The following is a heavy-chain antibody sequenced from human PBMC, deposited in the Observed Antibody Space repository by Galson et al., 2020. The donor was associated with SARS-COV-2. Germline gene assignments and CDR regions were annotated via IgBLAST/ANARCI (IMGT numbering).Heavy chain of an antibody. CDR1: GFVFSGSA. D-gene: IGHD1-1*01. V-gene: IGHV3-73*01. Sequence: GESLKISCAPSGFVFSGSALHWVRQASGRGLEWVGRIRSKANNYATAYGASVKDRFTIFRDDSKNTAYVEMHNLKTEDTAGYYCTRFVEGANYFDYWGQGALVTVSS. J-gene: IGHJ4*02. CDR2: IRSKANNYAT. CDR3: TRFVEGANYFDY.